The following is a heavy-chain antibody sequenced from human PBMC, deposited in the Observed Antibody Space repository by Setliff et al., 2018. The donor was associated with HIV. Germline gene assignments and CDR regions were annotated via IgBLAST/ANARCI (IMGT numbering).Heavy chain of an antibody. CDR3: ARAMIVAEGAFDI. CDR2: ISSSGSTI. D-gene: IGHD3-22*01. V-gene: IGHV3-11*04. CDR1: GFTFSDYY. J-gene: IGHJ3*02. Sequence: PGGSLRLSCAASGFTFSDYYMSWIRQAPGKGLEWVSYISSSGSTIYYADSVKGRFTISRDNAKSSLYLQMNSLRAEDTAVYYCARAMIVAEGAFDIWGQGTMVTVSS.